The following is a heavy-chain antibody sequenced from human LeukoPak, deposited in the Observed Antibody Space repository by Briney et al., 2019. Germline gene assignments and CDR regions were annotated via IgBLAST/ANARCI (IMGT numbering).Heavy chain of an antibody. D-gene: IGHD2-2*02. J-gene: IGHJ4*02. CDR3: EKSDCSSTSCHTIDY. CDR2: ISGSGGST. CDR1: GFTFSSYA. V-gene: IGHV3-23*01. Sequence: VMAGGSLRPSCAASGFTFSSYAMSWVRQAPGKGLGWFAAISGSGGSTYYADCVKGRFTISRDNSKNTLYLQMNSLRAEDTAVDYCEKSDCSSTSCHTIDYWGQGTLGTVSS.